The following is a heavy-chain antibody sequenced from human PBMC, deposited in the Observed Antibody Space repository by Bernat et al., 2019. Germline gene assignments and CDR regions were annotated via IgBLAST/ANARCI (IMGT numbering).Heavy chain of an antibody. J-gene: IGHJ4*02. Sequence: QVQLVQSGAEVKKPGASVKVSCKASGYTFTSYAMHWVRQAPGQRLEWMGWINAGNGNTKYSQMFQGRVTITRDISASTAYMELSSLRSEDTAVYYCARDQGYSSTPIGYWGQGTLVTVSS. CDR1: GYTFTSYA. CDR3: ARDQGYSSTPIGY. CDR2: INAGNGNT. D-gene: IGHD6-13*01. V-gene: IGHV1-3*01.